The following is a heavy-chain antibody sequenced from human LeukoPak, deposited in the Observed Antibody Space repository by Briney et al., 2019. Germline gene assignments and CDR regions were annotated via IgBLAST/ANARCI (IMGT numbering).Heavy chain of an antibody. D-gene: IGHD6-13*01. CDR2: ISGDSRYI. CDR3: ARGPFSSSWSEFDH. J-gene: IGHJ4*02. CDR1: GFTFSDYS. V-gene: IGHV3-21*06. Sequence: GGSLRLSCAASGFTFSDYSLNWVRQAPGKGLEWVSCISGDSRYIYYADSLKGRSTISRDNAQNSLYLHMNNLRAEDTAVYYCARGPFSSSWSEFDHWGQGTLVTVSS.